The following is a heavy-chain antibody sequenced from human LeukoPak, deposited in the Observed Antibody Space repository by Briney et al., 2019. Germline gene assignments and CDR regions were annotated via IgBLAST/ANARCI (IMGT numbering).Heavy chain of an antibody. J-gene: IGHJ4*02. V-gene: IGHV1-18*01. Sequence: ASVKVSCKASGYTFTSYGISCVRQAPGQGLEWMEWISAYNGNTNYAQKFQGRVTMTTDTSTSTVYMELRSLRSDDTAVYYCARLYCSSTSCSAYHFDYWGQGALVTVSS. D-gene: IGHD2-2*01. CDR2: ISAYNGNT. CDR1: GYTFTSYG. CDR3: ARLYCSSTSCSAYHFDY.